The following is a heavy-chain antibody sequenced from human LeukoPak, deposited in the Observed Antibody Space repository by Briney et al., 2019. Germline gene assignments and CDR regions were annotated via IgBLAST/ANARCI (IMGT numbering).Heavy chain of an antibody. CDR2: INSDGTIT. V-gene: IGHV3-74*01. CDR3: ARGSTNYFYYYMDV. CDR1: GFTFDDYG. J-gene: IGHJ6*03. Sequence: PGGSLRLSCAASGFTFDDYGMSWVRQAPGKGLVWVSRINSDGTITRYANSVKDRFTISRDNAKNTLFLQMNSLRAEDTAVYFCARGSTNYFYYYMDVWGRGTTVTVSS. D-gene: IGHD5/OR15-5a*01.